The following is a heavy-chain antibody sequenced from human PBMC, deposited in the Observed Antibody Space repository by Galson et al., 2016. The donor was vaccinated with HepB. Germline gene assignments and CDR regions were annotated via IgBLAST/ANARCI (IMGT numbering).Heavy chain of an antibody. CDR3: ARVAVPADVNWFDP. J-gene: IGHJ5*02. V-gene: IGHV1-3*01. CDR1: GYTFTSYA. Sequence: SVKFSCKASGYTFTSYAIHWVRQAPGQRLEWMGWINAGSGNTKYSQTFQGRVTITRDTFVSTAYMELSSLRSEDTAVYYGARVAVPADVNWFDPWGQGTLGSGSS. CDR2: INAGSGNT. D-gene: IGHD2-2*01.